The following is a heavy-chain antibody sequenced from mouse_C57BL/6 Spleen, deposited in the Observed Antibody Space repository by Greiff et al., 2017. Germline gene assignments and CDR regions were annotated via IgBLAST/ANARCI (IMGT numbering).Heavy chain of an antibody. J-gene: IGHJ4*01. CDR2: INPSSGYT. V-gene: IGHV1-7*01. D-gene: IGHD2-3*01. CDR3: ARWIYDGDYAMDY. CDR1: GYTFTSYW. Sequence: VQLQQSGAELAKPGASVKLSCKASGYTFTSYWMHWVKQRPGQGLEWIGDINPSSGYTKYNQKFKDKATLTADKSSSTAYMQLSRLTYEDSAVYYSARWIYDGDYAMDYWGQGTSVTVSS.